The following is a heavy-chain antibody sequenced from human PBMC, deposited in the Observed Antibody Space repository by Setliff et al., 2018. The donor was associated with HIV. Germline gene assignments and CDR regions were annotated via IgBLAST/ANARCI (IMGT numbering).Heavy chain of an antibody. J-gene: IGHJ6*02. CDR3: ARARYIVIRGDAGMDV. CDR1: GGSISSYY. Sequence: SETLSLTCTVSGGSISSYYWSWIRQPPGKGLEWIGYIYYSGSTNYNPSLKSRVTISVDTSKNQFSLKLSSVTAADTAVYYCARARYIVIRGDAGMDVWGPGTTVTVSS. CDR2: IYYSGST. D-gene: IGHD3-10*01. V-gene: IGHV4-59*01.